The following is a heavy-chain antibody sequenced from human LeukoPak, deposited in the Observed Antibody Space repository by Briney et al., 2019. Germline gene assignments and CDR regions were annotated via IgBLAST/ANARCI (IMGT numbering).Heavy chain of an antibody. J-gene: IGHJ4*02. V-gene: IGHV3-53*01. Sequence: GGSLRLSCAASGLTVSSNCMSWVRQAPGKGLEWVSLIFSGGSTYYTDSVKGRFTISRDNSKNTLYLQMNSLRAEDTAVYYCARRAGDYSHPYDYWGQGILVTVSS. CDR3: ARRAGDYSHPYDY. D-gene: IGHD3-22*01. CDR1: GLTVSSNC. CDR2: IFSGGST.